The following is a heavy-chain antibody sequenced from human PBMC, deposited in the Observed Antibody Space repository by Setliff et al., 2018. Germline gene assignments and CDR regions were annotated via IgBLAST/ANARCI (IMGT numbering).Heavy chain of an antibody. J-gene: IGHJ4*02. CDR2: IDSDGSNT. Sequence: PGESLKISCVASEFIFRTHWMYWVRQVPAKGLVWVSRIDSDGSNTHYPGSVKGRFTVSRDNSKNMVYLQMNSLRVDDTAVYYCVRDPPNSGWAFDYWGQGTLVTVSS. CDR1: EFIFRTHW. CDR3: VRDPPNSGWAFDY. V-gene: IGHV3-74*01. D-gene: IGHD6-19*01.